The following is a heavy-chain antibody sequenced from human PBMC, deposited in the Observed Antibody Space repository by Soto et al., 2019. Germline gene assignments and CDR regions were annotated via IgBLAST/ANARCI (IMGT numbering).Heavy chain of an antibody. V-gene: IGHV3-23*01. CDR3: TKNALRGAVAGPNWFDP. Sequence: EVQLLESGGGLVEPGGSLRLSCAASGFTFSNYAMNWVRQAPGKGLEWVSAISGSGGSTYYADSVKGRFTISRDNSKNKMYVQMNSLRAEDTAVYYCTKNALRGAVAGPNWFDPWGQGTLVTVSS. D-gene: IGHD6-19*01. J-gene: IGHJ5*02. CDR2: ISGSGGST. CDR1: GFTFSNYA.